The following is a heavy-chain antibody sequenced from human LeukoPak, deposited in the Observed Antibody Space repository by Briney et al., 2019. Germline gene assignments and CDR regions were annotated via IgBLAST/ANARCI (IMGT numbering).Heavy chain of an antibody. D-gene: IGHD3-3*01. J-gene: IGHJ5*02. CDR1: GGSISSYY. Sequence: SETLSLTCTVSGGSISSYYWSWIRQPPGKGLEWIGYIYTSGSTNYNPSLKSRVTISVDTSKNQFSLKLSSVTAADTAVYYCARESDFRVSNWFDPWGQGTLVTVSS. CDR3: ARESDFRVSNWFDP. CDR2: IYTSGST. V-gene: IGHV4-4*09.